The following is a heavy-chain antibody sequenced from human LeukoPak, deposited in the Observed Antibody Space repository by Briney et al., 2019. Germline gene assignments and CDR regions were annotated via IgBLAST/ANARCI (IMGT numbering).Heavy chain of an antibody. J-gene: IGHJ4*02. CDR1: GGSISSYY. CDR2: IYYSGST. CDR3: AREWVTAMVFDY. Sequence: SETLSLTCTVSGGSISSYYWSWIRQHPGKGLEWIGYIYYSGSTYYNPSLKSRVTISVDTSKNQFSLKLSSVTAADTAVCYCAREWVTAMVFDYWGQGTLVTVSS. V-gene: IGHV4-59*06. D-gene: IGHD5-18*01.